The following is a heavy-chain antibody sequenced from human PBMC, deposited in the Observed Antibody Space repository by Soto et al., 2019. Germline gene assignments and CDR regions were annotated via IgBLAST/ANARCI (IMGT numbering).Heavy chain of an antibody. CDR1: GGSIISGGYC. J-gene: IGHJ6*02. D-gene: IGHD3-9*01. V-gene: IGHV4-31*03. CDR2: IYYSGST. CDR3: ARELGYDILTGYEGYGMDV. Sequence: SETLSLTCTVSGGSIISGGYCWSWIRQHPGKGLEWIGYIYYSGSTYYNPSLKSRVTISVDTSKNQFSLKLSSVTAADTAVYYCARELGYDILTGYEGYGMDVWGQGTTVTVSS.